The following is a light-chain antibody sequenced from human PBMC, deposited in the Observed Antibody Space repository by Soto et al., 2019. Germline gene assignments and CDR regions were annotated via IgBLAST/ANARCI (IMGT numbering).Light chain of an antibody. CDR1: SSNIGSNY. Sequence: QSVLTQPPSASGTPGQRVTISCSGSSSNIGSNYVYWYQQLPGTAPKLLIYRNNQRPSEVPDRFSGSKSGTSASLAISGLRSEDEADYYCAAWDDSLFVVFGGGTKLTVL. J-gene: IGLJ2*01. CDR3: AAWDDSLFVV. CDR2: RNN. V-gene: IGLV1-47*01.